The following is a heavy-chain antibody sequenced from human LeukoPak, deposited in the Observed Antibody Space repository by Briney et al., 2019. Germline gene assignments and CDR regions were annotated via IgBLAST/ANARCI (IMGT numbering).Heavy chain of an antibody. D-gene: IGHD3-16*01. CDR3: AKDKTGGFVAFDL. Sequence: GWSLRLSCAASGFTFSSYAMSWVRQAPGKGLEGVSAISGSGGSTYYADSVKGRFTISRDNAKNSLYLQMNSLTPEDTALYYCAKDKTGGFVAFDLWGQGTMVTVSS. V-gene: IGHV3-23*01. J-gene: IGHJ3*01. CDR2: ISGSGGST. CDR1: GFTFSSYA.